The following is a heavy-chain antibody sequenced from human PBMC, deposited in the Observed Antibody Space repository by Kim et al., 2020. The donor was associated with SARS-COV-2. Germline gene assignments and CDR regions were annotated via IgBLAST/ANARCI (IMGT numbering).Heavy chain of an antibody. V-gene: IGHV4-34*01. Sequence: SETLSLTCAVYGGSFSGYYWSWIRQPPGKGLEWIGEINHSGSTNYNPSLKSRVTISVDTSKNQFSLKLSSVTAADTAVYYCARRYCSGGSCYSRRFGFDP. D-gene: IGHD2-15*01. J-gene: IGHJ5*02. CDR2: INHSGST. CDR1: GGSFSGYY. CDR3: ARRYCSGGSCYSRRFGFDP.